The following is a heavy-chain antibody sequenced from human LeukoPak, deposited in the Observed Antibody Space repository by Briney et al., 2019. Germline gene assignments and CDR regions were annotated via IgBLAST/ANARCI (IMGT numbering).Heavy chain of an antibody. Sequence: ASVKVSCKASGYTFTGYYMHWVRQAPGQGLEWMGWINPNSGGTNYAQKFQGRVTMTRDTSISTAYMELSRLRSDDTAVYYCAREVEKMYYDILTGRYGMDVWGQGTTVTVSS. J-gene: IGHJ6*02. CDR1: GYTFTGYY. CDR3: AREVEKMYYDILTGRYGMDV. CDR2: INPNSGGT. D-gene: IGHD3-9*01. V-gene: IGHV1-2*02.